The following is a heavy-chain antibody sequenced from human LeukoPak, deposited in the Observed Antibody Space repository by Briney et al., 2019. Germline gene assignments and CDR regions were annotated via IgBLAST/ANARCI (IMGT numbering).Heavy chain of an antibody. CDR1: GFTLSINY. D-gene: IGHD6-19*01. V-gene: IGHV3-66*01. CDR3: ARGEAYSSGWYPPSHFDY. CDR2: ISGGDTK. Sequence: GGSLRLSCVLYGFTLSINYMRWARQARGKGREWVTLISGGDTKYYADSVKGRFTISRDTSKNTVYLQMNSLRAEDTAVYYCARGEAYSSGWYPPSHFDYWGQGNMVTVSS. J-gene: IGHJ4*02.